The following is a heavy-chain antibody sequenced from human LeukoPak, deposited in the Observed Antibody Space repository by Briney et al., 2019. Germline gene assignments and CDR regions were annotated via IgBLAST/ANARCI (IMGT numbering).Heavy chain of an antibody. D-gene: IGHD3-22*01. Sequence: GESLKISCKGSGYSFTSYWIGWVRQMPGKGLEWMGIIYPGDSDTRYSPSFQGQVTISADKSISTAYLQRSSLKASDAAMYYCAREGEYYYDSSGYYYFDYWGQGTLVTVSS. CDR3: AREGEYYYDSSGYYYFDY. CDR2: IYPGDSDT. J-gene: IGHJ4*02. CDR1: GYSFTSYW. V-gene: IGHV5-51*01.